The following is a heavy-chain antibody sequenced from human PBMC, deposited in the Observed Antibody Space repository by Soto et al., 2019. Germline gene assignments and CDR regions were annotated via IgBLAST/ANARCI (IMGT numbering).Heavy chain of an antibody. Sequence: PGGSLRLSCAASGFTFSSYAMSWVRQAPGKGLEWVSSISGSGDSTYYADSVKGRFTISRDNSKNTLHLQMSSLRAEDTAVYYCAKVCYQSLTLVEGFDYWGQGTLVTVS. V-gene: IGHV3-23*01. CDR1: GFTFSSYA. CDR3: AKVCYQSLTLVEGFDY. D-gene: IGHD2-15*01. J-gene: IGHJ4*02. CDR2: ISGSGDST.